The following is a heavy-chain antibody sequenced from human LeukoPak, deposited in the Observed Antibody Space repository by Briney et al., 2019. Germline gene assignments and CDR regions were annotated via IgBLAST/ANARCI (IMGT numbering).Heavy chain of an antibody. V-gene: IGHV3-11*06. D-gene: IGHD3-16*01. Sequence: GGSLRLSCAASGFTFSDFYMSWIRQAPGKGLEWVSYIGSSSTYTNYADSVKGRFTISRDNAKNSLYLQMSSLRAEDTAVYYCAREWGYYDYWGQGTLVTVSS. J-gene: IGHJ4*02. CDR1: GFTFSDFY. CDR3: AREWGYYDY. CDR2: IGSSSTYT.